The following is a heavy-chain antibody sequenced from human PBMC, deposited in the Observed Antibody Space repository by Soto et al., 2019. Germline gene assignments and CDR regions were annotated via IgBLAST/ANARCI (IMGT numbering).Heavy chain of an antibody. D-gene: IGHD1-1*01. CDR3: AREDNNDGASPFDP. CDR1: GGTFSSYA. V-gene: IGHV1-69*12. Sequence: QVQLVQSGAEVKKPGSSVKVSCKASGGTFSSYAISWVRQAPGQGLEWMGGIIPIFGTANYAQKFQGRVTITAAESTSTAYRELSSLRSEDTAVYYCAREDNNDGASPFDPWGQGTLVTVSS. J-gene: IGHJ5*02. CDR2: IIPIFGTA.